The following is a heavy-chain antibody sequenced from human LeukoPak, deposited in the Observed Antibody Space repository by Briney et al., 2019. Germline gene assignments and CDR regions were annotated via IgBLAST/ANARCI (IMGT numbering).Heavy chain of an antibody. J-gene: IGHJ4*02. CDR3: ARDSRFGELLLVY. V-gene: IGHV3-30*02. Sequence: AGGSLRLSCAASGFTFSSFAMHWVRQAPGKGLEWVAFIRYDGSNKSSADSVKGRFTISRDNSKNTLYLQMSSLRAEDTAVYYCARDSRFGELLLVYWGQGTLVTVSS. CDR2: IRYDGSNK. D-gene: IGHD3-10*01. CDR1: GFTFSSFA.